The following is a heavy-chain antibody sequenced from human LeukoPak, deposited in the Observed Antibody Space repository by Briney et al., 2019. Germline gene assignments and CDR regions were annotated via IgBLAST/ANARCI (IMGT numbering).Heavy chain of an antibody. Sequence: SQTLSLTCTVSGGSISSGGYYWSWIRQHPGKGLEWIGYIYYSGSTYYNPSLKSRVTISVDTSKNQFSLKLSSVTAADTAVDYCARVRLEAYCGGDCPEYFQHWGQGTLVTVSS. V-gene: IGHV4-31*03. CDR3: ARVRLEAYCGGDCPEYFQH. J-gene: IGHJ1*01. D-gene: IGHD2-21*02. CDR2: IYYSGST. CDR1: GGSISSGGYY.